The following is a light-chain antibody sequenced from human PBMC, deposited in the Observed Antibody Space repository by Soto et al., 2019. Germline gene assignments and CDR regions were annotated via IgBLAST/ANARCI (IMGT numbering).Light chain of an antibody. V-gene: IGKV3-11*01. CDR1: QTLSNR. CDR2: VTS. CDR3: QQYNNWPQT. Sequence: EIVLTQSPATLSSFPGERVTLSCRASQTLSNRLAWYQHKPGQAPRLLIYVTSNRATGIPARFSGSGSGTDYTLTISSLEPEDSAVYFCQQYNNWPQTFGQGTKVDIK. J-gene: IGKJ1*01.